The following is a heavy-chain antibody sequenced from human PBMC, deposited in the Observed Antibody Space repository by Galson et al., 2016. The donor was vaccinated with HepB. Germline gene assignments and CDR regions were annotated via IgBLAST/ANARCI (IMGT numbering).Heavy chain of an antibody. V-gene: IGHV3-33*01. CDR1: GFTFSNFA. J-gene: IGHJ4*02. D-gene: IGHD2-21*01. Sequence: SLRLSCAASGFTFSNFAMHWVRQAPGKGLEWVAVIWYDGTSKYYVDSVKGRFTISRDNSKNTLNLQMNSLAAEDTAVYYCARIPDSWGQGTLVIVSS. CDR2: IWYDGTSK. CDR3: ARIPDS.